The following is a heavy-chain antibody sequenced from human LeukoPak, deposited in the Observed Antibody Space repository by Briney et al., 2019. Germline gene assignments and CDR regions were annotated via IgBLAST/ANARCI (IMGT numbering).Heavy chain of an antibody. CDR2: ISAYNGNT. J-gene: IGHJ5*02. CDR3: ARDPTRIVGALNWFDP. D-gene: IGHD1-26*01. V-gene: IGHV1-18*01. CDR1: GYTFTSYG. Sequence: ASVKVSCKASGYTFTSYGISWVRQAPGQGLEWMGWISAYNGNTNYAQKLQGRVTMTTDTSTSTAYMELRSLRSDDTAVYYCARDPTRIVGALNWFDPWGQGTLVTVPS.